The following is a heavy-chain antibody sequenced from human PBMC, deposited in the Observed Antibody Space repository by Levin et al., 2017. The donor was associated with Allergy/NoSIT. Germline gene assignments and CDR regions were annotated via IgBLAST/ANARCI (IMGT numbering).Heavy chain of an antibody. D-gene: IGHD6-19*01. V-gene: IGHV3-23*01. CDR3: AKDQIAVPAYQY. CDR1: GFTFNNCA. J-gene: IGHJ4*02. CDR2: ISGSGGST. Sequence: PGGSLRLSCAASGFTFNNCAMSWVRQAPGKGLEWVSSISGSGGSTYYADSVKGRFTISRDNSKNTVYLEMNGLRAEDTALYYCAKDQIAVPAYQYWGQGTLVTVSS.